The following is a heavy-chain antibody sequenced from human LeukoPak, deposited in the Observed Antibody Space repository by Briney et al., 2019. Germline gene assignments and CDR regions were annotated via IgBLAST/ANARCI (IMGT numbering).Heavy chain of an antibody. CDR1: GYTFTGYY. V-gene: IGHV1-2*02. Sequence: ASVTVSCKASGYTFTGYYMHWVRQAPGQGLEWMGWINPNSGGTNYAQKFQGRVTMTRDTSNSTAYMELSRLRSDDTAVYYCARDFDYSSYVFWFDPWGQGTLVTVSS. CDR3: ARDFDYSSYVFWFDP. D-gene: IGHD4-11*01. CDR2: INPNSGGT. J-gene: IGHJ5*02.